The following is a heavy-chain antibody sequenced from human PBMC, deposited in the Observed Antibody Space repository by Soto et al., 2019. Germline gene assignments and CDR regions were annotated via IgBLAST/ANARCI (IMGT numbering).Heavy chain of an antibody. J-gene: IGHJ6*02. V-gene: IGHV3-9*01. CDR1: GVTFDDYA. Sequence: EVQLVESGGGLVQPGRSLGLSCAASGVTFDDYAMHWVRQAPGKGLEWVSGISWNSGIIGYADSVKGRFTISRDNAKNSLYLQMSSLRAEDTALYYCAKAKILPYNGMDVWGQGTTVTVSS. D-gene: IGHD3-9*01. CDR3: AKAKILPYNGMDV. CDR2: ISWNSGII.